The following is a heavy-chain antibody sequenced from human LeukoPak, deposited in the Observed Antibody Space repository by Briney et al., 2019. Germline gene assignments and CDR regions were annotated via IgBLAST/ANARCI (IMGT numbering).Heavy chain of an antibody. J-gene: IGHJ3*02. Sequence: GGSLRLSCAASGFTVSSNYMSWVRQAPGKGLEWVSVIYSGGSTYYADSVKGRFTISKHNSKNTLYLQMNSLRAEDTAVYYCARVFRGAFDIWGQGTMVTVSS. D-gene: IGHD3-16*01. CDR1: GFTVSSNY. CDR2: IYSGGST. V-gene: IGHV3-53*04. CDR3: ARVFRGAFDI.